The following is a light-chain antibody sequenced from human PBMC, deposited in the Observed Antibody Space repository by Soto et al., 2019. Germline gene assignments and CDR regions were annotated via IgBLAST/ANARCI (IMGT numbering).Light chain of an antibody. CDR1: QTISNY. CDR3: QQSYSTPYT. Sequence: DIQMTQSPSSLSASVGDRVTITCRASQTISNYLNWYQQKPGKAPKLLMYDASSLQSGVPSRFSGGGSGTDFTLTISSLQPEDFATYYCQQSYSTPYTFGQGTKLEIK. J-gene: IGKJ2*01. CDR2: DAS. V-gene: IGKV1-39*01.